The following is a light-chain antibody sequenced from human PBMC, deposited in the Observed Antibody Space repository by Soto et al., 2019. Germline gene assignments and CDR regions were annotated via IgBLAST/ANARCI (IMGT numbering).Light chain of an antibody. V-gene: IGKV3-15*01. J-gene: IGKJ1*01. Sequence: EIVLTQSPGTLSMSPGERATLSCRASQSLTNNYLAWFQQEPGQAPRLLIYGASTRATGIPARFSGSGSGTEFTLSIGSLQSEDFAVYYCQQYNDWPPTFGQGTKVDIK. CDR3: QQYNDWPPT. CDR2: GAS. CDR1: QSLTNNY.